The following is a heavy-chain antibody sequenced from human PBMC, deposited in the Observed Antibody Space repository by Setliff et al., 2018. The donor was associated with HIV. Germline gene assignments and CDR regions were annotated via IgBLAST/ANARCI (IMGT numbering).Heavy chain of an antibody. J-gene: IGHJ6*03. CDR2: MTAYSGNT. Sequence: ASVKVSCKTSGDTFTSYDINWVRQAAGHGLEWMGWMTAYSGNTGYAQKFQGRVSMTRNNSIITAYMELSSLRSEDTAVYYCARSPGYSSGWTPGYYYYIDVWGKGTTVTVSS. CDR3: ARSPGYSSGWTPGYYYYIDV. V-gene: IGHV1-8*02. CDR1: GDTFTSYD. D-gene: IGHD6-19*01.